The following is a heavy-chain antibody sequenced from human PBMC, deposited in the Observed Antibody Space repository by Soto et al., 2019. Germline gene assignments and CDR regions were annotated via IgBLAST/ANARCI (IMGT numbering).Heavy chain of an antibody. CDR3: ATEWLPEIEY. D-gene: IGHD6-19*01. CDR1: GYTFTNYF. J-gene: IGHJ4*02. V-gene: IGHV1-2*02. Sequence: TVKVSCKGSGYTFTNYFLHWVRQAPGQGLEWLGWIFPGSGGTNYAQKFQGRVTMTRDTSINTAYMELSRLTSDDTGVYYCATEWLPEIEYWRQGARVTVSS. CDR2: IFPGSGGT.